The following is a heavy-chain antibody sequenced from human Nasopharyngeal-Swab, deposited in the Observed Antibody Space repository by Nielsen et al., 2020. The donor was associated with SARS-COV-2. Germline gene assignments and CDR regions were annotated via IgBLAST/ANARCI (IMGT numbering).Heavy chain of an antibody. J-gene: IGHJ5*02. Sequence: ASVKVSCKASGCTFTGYYMHWVRQAPGQGLEWMGWINPNSGGTNYAQKFQGRVTMTRDTSTSTVYMELSSLRSEDTAVYYCARASPIVVVVAASWFDPWGQGTLVTVSS. CDR3: ARASPIVVVVAASWFDP. D-gene: IGHD2-15*01. CDR1: GCTFTGYY. V-gene: IGHV1-2*02. CDR2: INPNSGGT.